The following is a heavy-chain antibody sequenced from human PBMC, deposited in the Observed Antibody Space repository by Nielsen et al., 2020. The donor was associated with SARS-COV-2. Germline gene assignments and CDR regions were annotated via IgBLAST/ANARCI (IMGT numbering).Heavy chain of an antibody. CDR1: GFTFSSYS. CDR3: AKQRGYSSDY. V-gene: IGHV3-21*01. CDR2: ISSSSSYI. Sequence: SLKISCAASGFTFSSYSMNWVRQAPGKGLEWISSISSSSSYIYYADSVKGRFTISRDNAKNSPYLQMNSLRAEDTAVYYCAKQRGYSSDYWGQGTLVTVSS. J-gene: IGHJ4*02. D-gene: IGHD5-18*01.